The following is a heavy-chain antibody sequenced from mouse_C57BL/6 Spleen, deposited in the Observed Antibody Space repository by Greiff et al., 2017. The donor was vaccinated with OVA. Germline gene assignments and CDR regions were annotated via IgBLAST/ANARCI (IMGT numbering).Heavy chain of an antibody. CDR3: ARSTAQAPAWFAY. Sequence: QVQLKESGPELVKPGASVKISCKASGYAFSSSWMNWVKQRPGKGLEWIGRIYPGDGDTNYNGKFKGKATLTADKSSSTAYMQLSSLTSEDSAVYFCARSTAQAPAWFAYWGQGTLVTVSA. V-gene: IGHV1-82*01. J-gene: IGHJ3*01. CDR1: GYAFSSSW. D-gene: IGHD3-2*02. CDR2: IYPGDGDT.